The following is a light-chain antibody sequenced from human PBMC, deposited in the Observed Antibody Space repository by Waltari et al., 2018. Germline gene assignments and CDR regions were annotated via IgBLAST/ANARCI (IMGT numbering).Light chain of an antibody. V-gene: IGKV3-20*01. CDR1: QSFSASY. Sequence: PGESATLSCRASQSFSASYLTGYQQKPGQAPRLLIYGHSSRATGIPDRFSGSGSGTDFTLTISSLEPEDFAVYYCQHYGTSPPFTFGPGTKVDIK. CDR3: QHYGTSPPFT. CDR2: GHS. J-gene: IGKJ3*01.